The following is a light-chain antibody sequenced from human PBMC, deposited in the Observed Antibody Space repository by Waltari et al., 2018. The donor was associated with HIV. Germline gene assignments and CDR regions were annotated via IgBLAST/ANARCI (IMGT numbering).Light chain of an antibody. CDR2: AAS. Sequence: ENVLTQSPGTLSLSPGERATLSCRASRSVSSNYLTWYQQRPGQAPRLLIYAASTRATAIPDRFSGSGSGTDFTLTISRLEPEDFAVYYCQQYGTSPYTFGQGTKMEI. J-gene: IGKJ2*01. CDR1: RSVSSNY. CDR3: QQYGTSPYT. V-gene: IGKV3-20*01.